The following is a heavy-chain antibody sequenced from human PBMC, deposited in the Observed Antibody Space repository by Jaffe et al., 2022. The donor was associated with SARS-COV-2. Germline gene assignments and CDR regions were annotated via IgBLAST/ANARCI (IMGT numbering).Heavy chain of an antibody. J-gene: IGHJ4*02. CDR2: IYYSGST. D-gene: IGHD4-17*01. V-gene: IGHV4-39*01. CDR1: GGSISSSSYY. Sequence: QLQLQESGPGLVKPSETLSLTCTVSGGSISSSSYYWGWIRQPPGKGLEWIGSIYYSGSTYYNPSLKSRVTISVDTSKNQFSLKLSSVTAADTAVYYCARHTHGDYDRDAGPFDYWGQGTLVTVSS. CDR3: ARHTHGDYDRDAGPFDY.